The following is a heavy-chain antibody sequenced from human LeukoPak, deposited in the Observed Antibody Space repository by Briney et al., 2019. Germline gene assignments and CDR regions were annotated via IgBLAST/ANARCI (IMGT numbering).Heavy chain of an antibody. CDR1: GFTFSSYS. Sequence: GGSLRLSCAASGFTFSSYSMNWVRQAPGKGLEWVSSISSSSSYIYYADSVKGRFTISRDNAKNSLYLQMNSLGAEDTAVYYCARELQLFLADAFDIWGQGTMVTVSS. J-gene: IGHJ3*02. CDR3: ARELQLFLADAFDI. CDR2: ISSSSSYI. D-gene: IGHD5-18*01. V-gene: IGHV3-21*01.